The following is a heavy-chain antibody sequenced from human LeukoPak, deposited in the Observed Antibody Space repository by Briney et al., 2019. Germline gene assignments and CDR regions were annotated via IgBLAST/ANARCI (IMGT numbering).Heavy chain of an antibody. CDR3: ARGGFHYDSSGYYCFDY. CDR2: ISSSSSHI. J-gene: IGHJ4*02. V-gene: IGHV3-21*01. Sequence: GGSLRLSCAASGFTFSSYSMNWVRQAPGKGLEWVSSISSSSSHIYYADSVEGRFTISRDNAKNSLYLQMSSLRAEDTAVYYCARGGFHYDSSGYYCFDYWGQGTLVTVSS. CDR1: GFTFSSYS. D-gene: IGHD3-22*01.